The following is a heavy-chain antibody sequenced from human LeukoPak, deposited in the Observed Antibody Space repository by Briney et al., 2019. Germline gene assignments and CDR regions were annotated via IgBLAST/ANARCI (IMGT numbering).Heavy chain of an antibody. CDR2: IYYSGST. V-gene: IGHV4-39*01. J-gene: IGHJ4*02. CDR1: GGSISSSSYY. CDR3: ARQSGDYYDSPHFDY. Sequence: PSETLSLTCAVSGGSISSSSYYWGWIRQPPGKGLEWIGSIYYSGSTYYNPSRKSRVTISVDTSKNQFSLKLSSVTAADTAVYYCARQSGDYYDSPHFDYWGQGTLVTLSS. D-gene: IGHD3-22*01.